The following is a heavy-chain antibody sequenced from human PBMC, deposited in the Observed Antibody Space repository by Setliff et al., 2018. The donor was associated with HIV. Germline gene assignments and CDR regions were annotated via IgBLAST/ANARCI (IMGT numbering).Heavy chain of an antibody. CDR3: VTSEPYNSSPFH. CDR2: ISAYSGNT. CDR1: GYIFSSYG. Sequence: ASVKVSCKASGYIFSSYGTTWVRQAPGQGLEWMGWISAYSGNTNYAQKLQGRVTMTTDTSTNTASMELRRLRSNDTAVYYCVTSEPYNSSPFHWGQGTLVTVSS. J-gene: IGHJ4*02. D-gene: IGHD6-13*01. V-gene: IGHV1-18*01.